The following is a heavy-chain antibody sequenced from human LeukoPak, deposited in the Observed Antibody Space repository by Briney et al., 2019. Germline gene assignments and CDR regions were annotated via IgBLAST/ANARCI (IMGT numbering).Heavy chain of an antibody. CDR1: GFTFSSYA. J-gene: IGHJ4*02. CDR3: ARDRYGDYLIDY. Sequence: PGGSLRLSCAASGFTFSSYAMSWVRQAPGKGLEWVSYISSSGSIIYYADSVKGRFTISRDNAKNSLYLQMNSLRAEDTAMYYCARDRYGDYLIDYWGQGTLVIVSS. CDR2: ISSSGSII. V-gene: IGHV3-48*01. D-gene: IGHD4-17*01.